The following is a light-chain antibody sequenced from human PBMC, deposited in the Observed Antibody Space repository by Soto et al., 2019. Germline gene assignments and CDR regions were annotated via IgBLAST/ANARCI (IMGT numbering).Light chain of an antibody. CDR3: QQYNSYSRT. V-gene: IGKV1-5*03. CDR1: QSIRSW. J-gene: IGKJ1*01. Sequence: EIQMTQSPSPLSASVRDRVPITCRASQSIRSWLAWYQQKPGKAPKLLIYKASSLESGVPSRFSGSGSGTEFTLTISSLQPDDFATYYCQQYNSYSRTFGQGTKVEIK. CDR2: KAS.